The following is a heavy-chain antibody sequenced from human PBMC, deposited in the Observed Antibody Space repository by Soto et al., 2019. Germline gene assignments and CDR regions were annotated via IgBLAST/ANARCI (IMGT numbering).Heavy chain of an antibody. CDR2: IYHSGST. V-gene: IGHV4-39*01. CDR1: GGSISSRSSY. CDR3: SVANSNWFDP. D-gene: IGHD5-12*01. J-gene: IGHJ5*02. Sequence: QLQLQESGPGLVKASETLSLTCTVSGGSISSRSSYWSWIRQPPGKGLEWIGNIYHSGSTYYSPSLEIRVTISIDTSKNQFSLRLNSVTATDTAVYYCSVANSNWFDPWGQGTLVTVSS.